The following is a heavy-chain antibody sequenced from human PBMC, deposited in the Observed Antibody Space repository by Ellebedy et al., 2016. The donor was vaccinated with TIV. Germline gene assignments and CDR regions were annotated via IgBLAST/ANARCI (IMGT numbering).Heavy chain of an antibody. CDR1: GFTFSTYS. D-gene: IGHD6-19*01. V-gene: IGHV3-21*01. CDR3: ARDRTSSGWYPNGGKVDY. Sequence: GGSLRLSCAASGFTFSTYSLNWVRQAPGKGLEWVSSISTSGSDKYYADSVKGRFTISRDNAKNSLYLQMNSLRAEDTAVYYCARDRTSSGWYPNGGKVDYWGQGTLVTVSS. CDR2: ISTSGSDK. J-gene: IGHJ4*02.